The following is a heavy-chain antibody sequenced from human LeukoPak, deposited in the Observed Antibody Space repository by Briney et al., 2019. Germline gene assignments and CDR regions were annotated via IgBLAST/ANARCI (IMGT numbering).Heavy chain of an antibody. CDR1: GGSISSSSYS. CDR3: ARLSVVRGKGLPYYFDY. D-gene: IGHD3-10*01. J-gene: IGHJ4*02. Sequence: SETLSLTCTVSGGSISSSSYSWGWLRQPPGKGLEWIGSIYYSGSTYYNPSLKSRVTISVDTSKNQFSLKLSSVTAADTAVYYCARLSVVRGKGLPYYFDYWGQGTLVTVSS. CDR2: IYYSGST. V-gene: IGHV4-39*01.